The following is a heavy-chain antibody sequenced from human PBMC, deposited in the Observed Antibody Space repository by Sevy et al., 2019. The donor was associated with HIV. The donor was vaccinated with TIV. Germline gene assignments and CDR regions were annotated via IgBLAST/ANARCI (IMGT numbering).Heavy chain of an antibody. CDR3: ATLGDSNASWYFYGMDV. Sequence: GGSLRLSCAASGFSFSDAWMSWVRQTPGEGLEWVGRIKSRSDGGTTDFAAPVKGRFTISRDDSRNTLYLQMNSLKTEDTAVYYCATLGDSNASWYFYGMDVWGQGTTVTVSS. J-gene: IGHJ6*02. CDR1: GFSFSDAW. CDR2: IKSRSDGGTT. V-gene: IGHV3-15*01. D-gene: IGHD2-21*01.